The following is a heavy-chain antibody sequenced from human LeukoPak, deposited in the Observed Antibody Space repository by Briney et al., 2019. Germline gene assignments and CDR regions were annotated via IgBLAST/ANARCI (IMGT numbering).Heavy chain of an antibody. Sequence: GGSLRLSCAASGFTFSSYSMNWVRQAPGKGLEWVPSISSSSSYIYYADSVKGRFTISRDNAKNSLYLQMNSLRAEDTAVYYCARDWSGDAFDIWGQGTMVTVSS. V-gene: IGHV3-21*01. CDR2: ISSSSSYI. J-gene: IGHJ3*02. CDR1: GFTFSSYS. CDR3: ARDWSGDAFDI.